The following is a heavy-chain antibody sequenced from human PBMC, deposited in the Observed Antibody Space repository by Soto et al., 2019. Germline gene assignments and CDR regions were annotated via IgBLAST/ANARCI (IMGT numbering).Heavy chain of an antibody. Sequence: QVRLVQSGAEVKKPGSSVKVSCKYSGGTFKTESINWLRQAPGQGLEWMGNILPVFDTTDYAPKFQGRVTITADQATKTAYMELSSLTSQDTALYFWARGHEYGGNSDAFDIWGQGTMVTVSS. CDR2: ILPVFDTT. J-gene: IGHJ3*02. CDR1: GGTFKTES. V-gene: IGHV1-69*13. D-gene: IGHD4-17*01. CDR3: ARGHEYGGNSDAFDI.